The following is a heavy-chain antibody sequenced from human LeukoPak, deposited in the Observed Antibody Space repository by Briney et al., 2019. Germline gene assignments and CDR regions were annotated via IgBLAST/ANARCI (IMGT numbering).Heavy chain of an antibody. D-gene: IGHD5-24*01. CDR2: LSGSGDDT. CDR3: AVQRGGDGYNTFDY. Sequence: GGSLRLSCAASGFTFSSYAMSWVRQAPGKGLERVSGLSGSGDDTDYADSVKGRFTISRDNSKNTVYLQMNSLRAEDAAVYYCAVQRGGDGYNTFDYWGQGTLVTVSS. J-gene: IGHJ4*02. V-gene: IGHV3-23*01. CDR1: GFTFSSYA.